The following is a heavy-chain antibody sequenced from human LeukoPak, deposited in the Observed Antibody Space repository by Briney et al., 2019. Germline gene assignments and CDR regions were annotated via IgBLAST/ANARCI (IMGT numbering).Heavy chain of an antibody. CDR3: TTEGR. V-gene: IGHV3-15*01. J-gene: IGHJ4*02. CDR1: GFTFTYAW. Sequence: GGSLRLSCVASGFTFTYAWMGWVRQAPGRGLEWVGRIRRDNKGGKTEYVPPVKGRFTVSRDDSRNTLYLQMNNLKTEDTAVYYCTTEGRWGQGTLVTVSS. CDR2: IRRDNKGGKT.